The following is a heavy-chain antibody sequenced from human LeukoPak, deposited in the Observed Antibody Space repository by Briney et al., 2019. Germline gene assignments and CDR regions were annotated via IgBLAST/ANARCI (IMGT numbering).Heavy chain of an antibody. CDR3: ATLPPYSSGWYPSGYFQH. D-gene: IGHD6-19*01. Sequence: ASVKVSCKVCGYTLTELSMHWVRQAPGKGLEWMGGFDPEDGETIYAQKFQGRVTMTEDTSTDTAYMELSSLRSEDTAVYYCATLPPYSSGWYPSGYFQHWGQGTLVTVSS. V-gene: IGHV1-24*01. J-gene: IGHJ1*01. CDR2: FDPEDGET. CDR1: GYTLTELS.